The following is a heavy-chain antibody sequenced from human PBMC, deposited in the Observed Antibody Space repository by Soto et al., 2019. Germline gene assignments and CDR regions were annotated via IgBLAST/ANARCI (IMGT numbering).Heavy chain of an antibody. CDR3: ARVSTYYYDSSGYGDAFDI. V-gene: IGHV1-18*01. D-gene: IGHD3-22*01. CDR2: ISAYNGNT. J-gene: IGHJ3*02. CDR1: GYTFTSYG. Sequence: ASVKVSCKASGYTFTSYGISWVRQAPGQGLEWMGWISAYNGNTNYAQKLQGRVTMTTDTSTSTAYMELRSLRSDDTAVYYCARVSTYYYDSSGYGDAFDIWGQGTMVTVS.